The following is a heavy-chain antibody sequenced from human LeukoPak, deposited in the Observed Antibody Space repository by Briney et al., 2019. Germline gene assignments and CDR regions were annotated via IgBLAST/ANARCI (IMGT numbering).Heavy chain of an antibody. J-gene: IGHJ4*02. Sequence: PSETLSLTRTVSGGSISSYYWSWIRQPPGKGLEWIGYIYYSGSTNYNPSLKSRVTISVDTSKNQFSLKLSSVTAADTAVYYCASGAYGSASYWGQGTLVTVSS. D-gene: IGHD1-26*01. V-gene: IGHV4-59*01. CDR2: IYYSGST. CDR1: GGSISSYY. CDR3: ASGAYGSASY.